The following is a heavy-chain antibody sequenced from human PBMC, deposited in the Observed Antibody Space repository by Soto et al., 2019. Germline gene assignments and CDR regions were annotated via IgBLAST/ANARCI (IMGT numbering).Heavy chain of an antibody. D-gene: IGHD6-25*01. J-gene: IGHJ4*02. Sequence: GKGLKWVSAISGSGGITYYADSVKGRFTISRDNSKNTLFLQMNSLRAEDTAVYYCVKFFVETGGSSGLPWFFHYWGQGTLVTGSS. CDR2: ISGSGGIT. V-gene: IGHV3-23*01. CDR3: VKFFVETGGSSGLPWFFHY.